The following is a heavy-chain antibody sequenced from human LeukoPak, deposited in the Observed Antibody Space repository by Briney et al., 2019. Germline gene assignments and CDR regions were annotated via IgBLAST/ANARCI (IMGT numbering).Heavy chain of an antibody. D-gene: IGHD6-13*01. Sequence: PSETLSLTCTVSGGSISSYHWSWIRQPPGKGLDYIGYIYYSGSTNYNPSLKSRVTISVDTSKNQFSLKLSSVTAADTAVYYCARPSNHSNRAAAGADYFDYWGQGTLVTVSS. J-gene: IGHJ4*02. CDR2: IYYSGST. CDR1: GGSISSYH. CDR3: ARPSNHSNRAAAGADYFDY. V-gene: IGHV4-59*12.